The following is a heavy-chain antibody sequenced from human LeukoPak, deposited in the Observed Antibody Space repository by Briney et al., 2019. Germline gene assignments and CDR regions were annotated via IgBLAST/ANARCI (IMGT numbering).Heavy chain of an antibody. CDR1: GGSFSGYY. J-gene: IGHJ4*02. D-gene: IGHD6-19*01. CDR2: INHSGST. CDR3: ARFRRGWYTHKPYYFDY. V-gene: IGHV4-34*01. Sequence: SETLSLTCAVYGGSFSGYYWSWIRQPPGKGLEWIGEINHSGSTNYNPSLKSRVTISVDTSKNQFSLKLSSVTAADTAVYYCARFRRGWYTHKPYYFDYWGQGTLVTVSS.